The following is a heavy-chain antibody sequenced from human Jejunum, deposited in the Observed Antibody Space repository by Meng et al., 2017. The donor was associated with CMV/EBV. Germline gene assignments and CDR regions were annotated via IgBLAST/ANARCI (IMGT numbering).Heavy chain of an antibody. D-gene: IGHD3-10*01. Sequence: RVSCAAAGLTFRNDWMSWVRQGPGKGVEWVAKIRQDGSEKFYVDSVKGRFTISRDNAKNSLYLQMNSLRGEDTAVYYCGRNRVDHWGQGTLVTVSS. CDR2: IRQDGSEK. J-gene: IGHJ4*02. V-gene: IGHV3-7*01. CDR1: GLTFRNDW. CDR3: GRNRVDH.